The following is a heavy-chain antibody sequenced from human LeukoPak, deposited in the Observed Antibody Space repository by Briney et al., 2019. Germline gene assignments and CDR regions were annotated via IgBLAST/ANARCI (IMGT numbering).Heavy chain of an antibody. D-gene: IGHD6-13*01. J-gene: IGHJ4*02. CDR1: GYTFTTYY. Sequence: ASVKVSCKASGYTFTTYYMHWVRQAPGQGLQWMGIINPSGGSTSYAQKFQGRVTITTDESTSTAYMELSSLRSEDTAVYYCARDSSSWPFDYWGQGTLVTVSS. CDR2: INPSGGST. CDR3: ARDSSSWPFDY. V-gene: IGHV1-46*01.